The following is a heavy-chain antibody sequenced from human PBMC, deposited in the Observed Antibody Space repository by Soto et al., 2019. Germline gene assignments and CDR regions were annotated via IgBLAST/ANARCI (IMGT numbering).Heavy chain of an antibody. D-gene: IGHD6-19*01. Sequence: EAQLVESGGGLVKPGGSLRLSCAASGFTFSSYNMNWVRQAPGKGLEWISSISCGSGYTYYADSAKGRFTISRDNAKNSLYLQMHSLRAEDTAVYYCAREPSPYSSAWGQGTLVTVSS. V-gene: IGHV3-21*01. J-gene: IGHJ5*02. CDR2: ISCGSGYT. CDR3: AREPSPYSSA. CDR1: GFTFSSYN.